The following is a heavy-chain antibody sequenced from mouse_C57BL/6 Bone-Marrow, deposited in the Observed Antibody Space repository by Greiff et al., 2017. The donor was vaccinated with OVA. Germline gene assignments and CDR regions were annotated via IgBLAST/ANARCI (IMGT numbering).Heavy chain of an antibody. CDR3: ARKRGYSKGYFDV. D-gene: IGHD2-5*01. CDR2: LWSGGST. Sequence: QVQLKQSGPGLVQPSQSLSITCTVSGFSLTSYGVHWVRQSPGKGLEWLGVLWSGGSTDYNAAFISRLSISKDNSKSQVFFKMNSRQADDTAIYYCARKRGYSKGYFDVWGTGTTVTVSS. V-gene: IGHV2-2*01. J-gene: IGHJ1*03. CDR1: GFSLTSYG.